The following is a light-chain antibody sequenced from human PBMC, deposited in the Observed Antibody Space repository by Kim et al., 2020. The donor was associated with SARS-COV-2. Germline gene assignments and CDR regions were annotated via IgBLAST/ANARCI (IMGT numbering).Light chain of an antibody. CDR2: SAS. J-gene: IGKJ4*01. CDR3: PRYSKEPRT. CDR1: QSVSSSS. V-gene: IGKV3-20*01. Sequence: VLTQSPGTLSLSPGERATLSCRASQSVSSSSLAWYQQKPGQAPRLLIYSASSRATGIPDRFRGSGSGTDFTLTISRLEPEDFAVYYCPRYSKEPRTFCGGTQVDIK.